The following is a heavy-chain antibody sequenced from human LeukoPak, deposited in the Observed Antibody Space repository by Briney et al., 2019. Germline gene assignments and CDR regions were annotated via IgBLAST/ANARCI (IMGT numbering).Heavy chain of an antibody. CDR1: GGSFSGYY. CDR2: INHSGST. J-gene: IGHJ4*02. V-gene: IGHV4-34*01. CDR3: TRVSGSYYRTAGYYFDY. Sequence: SETLSLTCAVYGGSFSGYYWSWIRQPPGKGLEWIGEINHSGSTNYNPSLKSRVTISVDTSKNQFSLKLSSVTAADTAVYYCTRVSGSYYRTAGYYFDYWGQGTLVTVSS. D-gene: IGHD1-26*01.